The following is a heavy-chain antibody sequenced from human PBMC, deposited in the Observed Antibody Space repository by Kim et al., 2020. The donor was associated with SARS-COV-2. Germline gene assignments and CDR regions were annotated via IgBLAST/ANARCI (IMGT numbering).Heavy chain of an antibody. V-gene: IGHV3-48*02. CDR1: GFTFSNYR. CDR2: ISSSTI. Sequence: GGSLRLSCAASGFTFSNYRMNWVRQAPGEGLEWVSCISSSTIYYADSMKGRFTISRDDAKNSLYLQMNRLRDEDTAVYYCARETDEYDYGYRYFDKWGQG. J-gene: IGHJ4*02. D-gene: IGHD5-18*01. CDR3: ARETDEYDYGYRYFDK.